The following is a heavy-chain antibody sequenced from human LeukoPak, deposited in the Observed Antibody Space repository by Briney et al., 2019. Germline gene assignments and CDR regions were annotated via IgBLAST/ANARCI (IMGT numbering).Heavy chain of an antibody. J-gene: IGHJ4*02. CDR2: ISGSGGNT. V-gene: IGHV3-23*01. D-gene: IGHD1-1*01. Sequence: GGSLRLSCVGSGFTFSNNPLSWVRQAPGKGLEWVSAISGSGGNTYYADSVRGRFTISRDNTKNTLFLQMNTLRADDTAVYYCATTKQARRYFDYWGQGTLVTVSS. CDR3: ATTKQARRYFDY. CDR1: GFTFSNNP.